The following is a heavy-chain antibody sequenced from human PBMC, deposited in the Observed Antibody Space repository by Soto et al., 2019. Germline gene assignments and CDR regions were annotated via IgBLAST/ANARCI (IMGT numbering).Heavy chain of an antibody. CDR3: ARVGYYYDSGGYYFPDY. CDR1: GGSISSYY. D-gene: IGHD3-22*01. Sequence: QVQLQESGPGLVKPSETLSLTCSVSGGSISSYYWSWIRQPPGKGLEWLGNIYYTGTTNYNPSLKSRITMSVDTSKNQFSLKPSSVTAADTAVYYCARVGYYYDSGGYYFPDYWGRGTLITVSS. V-gene: IGHV4-59*01. CDR2: IYYTGTT. J-gene: IGHJ4*02.